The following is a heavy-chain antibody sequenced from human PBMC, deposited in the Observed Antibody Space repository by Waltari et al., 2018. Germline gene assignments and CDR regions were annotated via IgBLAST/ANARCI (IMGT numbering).Heavy chain of an antibody. CDR1: GYTFTSYD. CDR3: ARGLGVVITTDWFDP. CDR2: MNPNSGNT. J-gene: IGHJ5*02. V-gene: IGHV1-8*01. Sequence: GASVKVSCKASGYTFTSYDINWVRQATGQGLEWMGWMNPNSGNTGYAQKFQGRVTMTRNTSISTAYMELSSLRSEDTAVYYCARGLGVVITTDWFDPWGQGTLVTVSS. D-gene: IGHD3-22*01.